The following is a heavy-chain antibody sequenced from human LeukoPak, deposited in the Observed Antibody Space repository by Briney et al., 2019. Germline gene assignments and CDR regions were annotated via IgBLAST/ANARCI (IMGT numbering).Heavy chain of an antibody. D-gene: IGHD3-22*01. CDR3: ASGRTGIVVVNYYYMDV. CDR1: GFTFPNYA. J-gene: IGHJ6*03. CDR2: ISGSGRRT. V-gene: IGHV3-23*01. Sequence: GGSLRLSCAASGFTFPNYAMNWVRQAPGKGLEWVSSISGSGRRTYYADSVKGRFTSSRDNSKNTIYLEMNSLRSEDTAVYYCASGRTGIVVVNYYYMDVWGKGTTVTVSS.